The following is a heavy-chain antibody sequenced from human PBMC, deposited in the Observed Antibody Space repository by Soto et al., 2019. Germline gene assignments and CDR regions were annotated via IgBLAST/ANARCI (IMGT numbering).Heavy chain of an antibody. CDR3: ASSIGGYSYGYYSDY. Sequence: PSETLSLTCAVSGGSISSSNWWSWVRQPPGKGLEWIGEVYHSGITNYNPSLNSRVTISVDKSKNQFSLKLSSVTAADTAVYYCASSIGGYSYGYYSDYWGQGTLVTVSS. D-gene: IGHD5-18*01. CDR1: GGSISSSNW. J-gene: IGHJ4*02. V-gene: IGHV4-4*02. CDR2: VYHSGIT.